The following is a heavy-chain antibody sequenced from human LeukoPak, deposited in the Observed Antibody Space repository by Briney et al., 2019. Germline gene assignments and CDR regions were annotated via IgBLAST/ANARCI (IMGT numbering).Heavy chain of an antibody. CDR1: GFTFSSYA. CDR3: AKDDLSRDY. Sequence: PEESLRLSCAASGFTFSSYAMTWVRQASGKGLEWVSTITGSGENTYYADSVTGRFTISRDNSKNTLYLQMNSLRAEDTAVYYCAKDDLSRDYWGQGTLVTVSS. V-gene: IGHV3-23*01. J-gene: IGHJ4*02. CDR2: ITGSGENT.